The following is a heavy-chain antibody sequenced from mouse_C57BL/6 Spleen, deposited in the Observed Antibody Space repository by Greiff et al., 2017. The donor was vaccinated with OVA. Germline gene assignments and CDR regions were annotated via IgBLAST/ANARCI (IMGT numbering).Heavy chain of an antibody. Sequence: QVQLQQPGAELVMPGASVKLSCKASGYTFTSYWMHWVKQRPGQGLEWIGEIDPSDSYTNYNQKFKGKSTLTVDKSSSTAYMQLSSLTSEDSAVYYCARREGYYGRCGFDYWGQGTTLTVSS. CDR1: GYTFTSYW. V-gene: IGHV1-69*01. J-gene: IGHJ2*01. D-gene: IGHD1-1*01. CDR3: ARREGYYGRCGFDY. CDR2: IDPSDSYT.